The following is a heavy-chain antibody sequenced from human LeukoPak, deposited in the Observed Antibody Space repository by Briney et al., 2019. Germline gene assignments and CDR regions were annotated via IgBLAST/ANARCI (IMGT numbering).Heavy chain of an antibody. CDR2: ISSSSSYI. CDR1: GFTFSSYS. J-gene: IGHJ4*02. CDR3: ASGEVRGVIKTIDY. Sequence: PGGSLRLSCAASGFTFSSYSMNWVRQAPGKGLEWVSSISSSSSYIYYADSVKGRFTISRDNAKNSLYLQMNSLRAEDTAVYYCASGEVRGVIKTIDYWGQGTLVTVSS. D-gene: IGHD3-10*01. V-gene: IGHV3-21*01.